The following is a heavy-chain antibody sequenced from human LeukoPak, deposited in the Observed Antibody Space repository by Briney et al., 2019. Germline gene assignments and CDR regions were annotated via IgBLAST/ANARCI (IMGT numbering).Heavy chain of an antibody. J-gene: IGHJ4*02. V-gene: IGHV3-23*01. CDR2: ITDSGGGT. CDR1: GXTFSIYA. D-gene: IGHD5-12*01. CDR3: AKGGGSGYGKDYFDY. Sequence: GGSLRLSCAVSGXTFSIYAMTWVRQAPGKGLEWVSTITDSGGGTYYADFVKGRFTVSRDNSKNTLYLQMISLRTEDTAVYYCAKGGGSGYGKDYFDYWGQGALVTVSS.